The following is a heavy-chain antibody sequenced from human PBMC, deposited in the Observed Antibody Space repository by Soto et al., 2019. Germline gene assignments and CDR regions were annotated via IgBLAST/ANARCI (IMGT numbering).Heavy chain of an antibody. J-gene: IGHJ5*02. CDR3: ARRRYYDSSGFWFDP. CDR2: IIPIFGTA. V-gene: IGHV1-69*13. Sequence: SVKVSCKASGGTFNNYALSWVRQAPGQGLEWMGGIIPIFGTANYAQKFQGRVTIAADESTSTAYMELSSLRSEDTAVYYCARRRYYDSSGFWFDPWGQGSLVAVSS. CDR1: GGTFNNYA. D-gene: IGHD3-22*01.